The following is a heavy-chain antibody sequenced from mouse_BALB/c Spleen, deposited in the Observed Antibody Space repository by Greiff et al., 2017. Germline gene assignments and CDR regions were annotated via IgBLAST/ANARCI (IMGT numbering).Heavy chain of an antibody. CDR3: ARDYYGSSFPWFAY. V-gene: IGHV14-3*02. D-gene: IGHD1-1*01. J-gene: IGHJ3*01. Sequence: EVQLQQSGAELVKPGASVKLSCTASGFNIKDTYMHWVKQRPEQGLEWIGRIDPANGNTKYDPKFQGKATITADTSSNTAYLQLSSLTSEDTAVYYCARDYYGSSFPWFAYWGQGTLVTVSA. CDR1: GFNIKDTY. CDR2: IDPANGNT.